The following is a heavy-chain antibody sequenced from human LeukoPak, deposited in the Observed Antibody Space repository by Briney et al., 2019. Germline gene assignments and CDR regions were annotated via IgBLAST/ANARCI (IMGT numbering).Heavy chain of an antibody. J-gene: IGHJ3*02. V-gene: IGHV4-59*01. CDR1: GGSISSYY. Sequence: PSETLSLTCTVSGGSISSYYWSWIRQPPGKGLEWIGYIYYSGSTNYNPSLKSRVTISVDTSKNQFSLKLSSVTAADTAVYYCARDSQVSSNGIAARPWAFDIWGQGTMVTVSS. CDR3: ARDSQVSSNGIAARPWAFDI. D-gene: IGHD6-6*01. CDR2: IYYSGST.